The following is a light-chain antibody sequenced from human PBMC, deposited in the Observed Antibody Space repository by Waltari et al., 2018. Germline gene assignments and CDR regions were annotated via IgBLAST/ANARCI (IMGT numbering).Light chain of an antibody. V-gene: IGKV3-20*01. Sequence: ESVLTQSPDPLSLSPGERATLSCRASQTVRTTYLAWYQQKPGQAPTLVIHGASSRATGIPDRFSGSGSVTDFSLTISSLEPEDFAVYYCQQYDISPLTFGGGTKVEIK. CDR1: QTVRTTY. J-gene: IGKJ4*01. CDR2: GAS. CDR3: QQYDISPLT.